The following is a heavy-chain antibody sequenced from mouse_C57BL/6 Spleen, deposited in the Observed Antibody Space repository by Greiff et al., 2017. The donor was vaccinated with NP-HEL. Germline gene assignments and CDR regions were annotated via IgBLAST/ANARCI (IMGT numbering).Heavy chain of an antibody. CDR1: GFTFSSYA. J-gene: IGHJ2*01. Sequence: EVKLEESGEGLVKPGGSLKLSCAASGFTFSSYAMSWVRQTPEKRLEWVAYISSGGDYIYYADTVKGRFTISRDNARNTLYLQMSSLKSEDTAMYYCTRDGDHYYGSSYDYWGQGTTLTVSS. CDR2: ISSGGDYI. D-gene: IGHD1-1*01. V-gene: IGHV5-9-1*02. CDR3: TRDGDHYYGSSYDY.